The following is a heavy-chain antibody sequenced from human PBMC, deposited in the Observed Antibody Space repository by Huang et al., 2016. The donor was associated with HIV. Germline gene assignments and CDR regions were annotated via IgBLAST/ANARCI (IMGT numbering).Heavy chain of an antibody. CDR3: VIMDDYFDY. CDR2: IGGNSGDI. V-gene: IGHV3-9*01. Sequence: VQLVESGGGLVQPGWSLRLSCAASGFAFSQYAVHWVRQSPGKGRDGVSGIGGNSGDIAYAASVRGRFVISRDNAKKSLYLKMNGLRLEDTALYFCVIMDDYFDYWGQGVLVGVSS. D-gene: IGHD2-8*01. J-gene: IGHJ4*02. CDR1: GFAFSQYA.